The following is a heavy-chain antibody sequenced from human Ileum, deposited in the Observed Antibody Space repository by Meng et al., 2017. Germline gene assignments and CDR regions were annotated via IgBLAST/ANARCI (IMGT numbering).Heavy chain of an antibody. J-gene: IGHJ3*02. CDR2: IHHNGGA. D-gene: IGHD6-6*01. Sequence: VQRQGSGPGLVGPSGALSLPGTVSVGSIRGDNHFWSWIRQVPGKGLEWIAYIHHNGGAYYNPSLKSRVTISVDTSKNQFSLSLISVTAADTAVYFCAREVNIAADSDGFDIWGLGTMVTVSS. V-gene: IGHV4-31*03. CDR1: VGSIRGDNHF. CDR3: AREVNIAADSDGFDI.